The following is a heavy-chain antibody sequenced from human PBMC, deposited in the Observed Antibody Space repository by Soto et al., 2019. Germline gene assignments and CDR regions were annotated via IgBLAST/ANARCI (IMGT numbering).Heavy chain of an antibody. V-gene: IGHV1-69*13. Sequence: ASVKVCCKASGGTFSSYAISWVRQAPGQGLEWMGXIXPXXXTXNXAXKXXXXVTITADESTSTAYMELSRLRSEDTAVYYCAREVKDGYNYMGIDYWGQGTLVTVSS. J-gene: IGHJ4*02. CDR2: IXPXXXTX. D-gene: IGHD5-12*01. CDR3: AREVKDGYNYMGIDY. CDR1: GGTFSSYA.